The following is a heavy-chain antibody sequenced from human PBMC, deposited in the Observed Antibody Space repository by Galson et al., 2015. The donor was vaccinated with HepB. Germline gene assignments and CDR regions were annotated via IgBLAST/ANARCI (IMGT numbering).Heavy chain of an antibody. CDR3: AKDVAYLLWFGELSGLFDY. CDR2: ISGSGGST. Sequence: SLRLSCAASGFTFSSYAMSWVRQAPGKGLEWVSAISGSGGSTYYADSVKGRFTISRDNSKNTLYLRMNSLRAEDTAVYYCAKDVAYLLWFGELSGLFDYWGQGTLVTVSS. V-gene: IGHV3-23*01. D-gene: IGHD3-10*01. J-gene: IGHJ4*02. CDR1: GFTFSSYA.